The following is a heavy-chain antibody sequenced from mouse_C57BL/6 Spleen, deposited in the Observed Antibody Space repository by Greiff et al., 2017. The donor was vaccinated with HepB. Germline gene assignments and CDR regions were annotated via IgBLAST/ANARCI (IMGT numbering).Heavy chain of an antibody. CDR3: ARHEEYYGSSGYAMDY. J-gene: IGHJ4*01. V-gene: IGHV1-62-2*01. D-gene: IGHD1-1*01. CDR2: FYPGSGSI. CDR1: GYTFTEYT. Sequence: QVHVKQSGAELVKPGASVKLSCKASGYTFTEYTIHWVKQRSGQGLEWIGWFYPGSGSIKYNEKFKDKATLTADKSSSTVYMELSRLTSEDSAVYFCARHEEYYGSSGYAMDYWGQGTSVTVSS.